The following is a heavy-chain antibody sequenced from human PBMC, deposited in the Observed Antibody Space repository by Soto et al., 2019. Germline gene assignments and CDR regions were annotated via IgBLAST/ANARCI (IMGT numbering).Heavy chain of an antibody. CDR3: ARDLRGPMVRGVPYAN. J-gene: IGHJ4*02. V-gene: IGHV4-31*03. D-gene: IGHD3-10*01. Sequence: QVQLQESGPGLVKPSQTLSLTCTVSGGSISSGGYYWSWIRQHPGKGLEWIGYIYYSGSTYYNPSLKRRVTISVHTSKNQFSLKLSSVTAADTALYYCARDLRGPMVRGVPYANWGQGTLVTVSS. CDR1: GGSISSGGYY. CDR2: IYYSGST.